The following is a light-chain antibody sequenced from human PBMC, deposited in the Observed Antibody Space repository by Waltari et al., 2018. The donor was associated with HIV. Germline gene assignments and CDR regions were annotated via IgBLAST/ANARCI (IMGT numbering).Light chain of an antibody. CDR1: HSNIGNNA. V-gene: IGLV1-36*01. Sequence: QSVLTQPPSLSEAPRQRVTISCSGSHSNIGNNAVNWYQQLPGKAPKLLIYYNDLLPSGVSDRCSGSRSGTSASLAISELQSEDEAHYYCASWDDRLNGWVFGGGTQLTVL. CDR3: ASWDDRLNGWV. J-gene: IGLJ3*02. CDR2: YND.